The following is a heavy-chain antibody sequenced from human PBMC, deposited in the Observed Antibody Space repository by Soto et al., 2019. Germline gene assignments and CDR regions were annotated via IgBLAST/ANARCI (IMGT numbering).Heavy chain of an antibody. J-gene: IGHJ4*02. CDR2: IIPIFGTA. V-gene: IGHV1-69*06. Sequence: SVKVSCKASGGTFSSYAISWVRQAPGQGLEWMGGIIPIFGTANYAQKFQGRVTITADKSTSTAYMELSSLRSEDTAVYYCARDMRAVVPAAILDYWGQGTLVTVSS. D-gene: IGHD2-2*01. CDR1: GGTFSSYA. CDR3: ARDMRAVVPAAILDY.